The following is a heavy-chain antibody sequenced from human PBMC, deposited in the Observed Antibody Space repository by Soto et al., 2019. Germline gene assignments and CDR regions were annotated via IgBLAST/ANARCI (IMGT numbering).Heavy chain of an antibody. CDR2: IFPSDSDI. CDR1: GYNINTHW. Sequence: PGEPLKIPCNGSGYNINTHWIGRVRQVPGKGLEWMGVIFPSDSDIRYSPSLQGQVTISADKSISTTYLQWRSLTASDTAMYYCARVFGSGWSGFDPWGQGTLVTGSS. CDR3: ARVFGSGWSGFDP. V-gene: IGHV5-51*01. J-gene: IGHJ5*02. D-gene: IGHD6-19*01.